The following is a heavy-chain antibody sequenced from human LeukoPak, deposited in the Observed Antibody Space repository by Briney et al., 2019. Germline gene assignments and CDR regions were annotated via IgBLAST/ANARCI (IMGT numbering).Heavy chain of an antibody. Sequence: SETLSLTCTVSGGSISSSSYYWGWIRQPPGKGLDWIGSIYYSGSTYYNPSLKSRVTISVDTSKNQFSLKLSSVTAADTAVYYCARQPDPLGPSSGYYYVARGAFDIWGQGTMVTVSS. CDR1: GGSISSSSYY. CDR2: IYYSGST. V-gene: IGHV4-39*01. D-gene: IGHD3-22*01. J-gene: IGHJ3*02. CDR3: ARQPDPLGPSSGYYYVARGAFDI.